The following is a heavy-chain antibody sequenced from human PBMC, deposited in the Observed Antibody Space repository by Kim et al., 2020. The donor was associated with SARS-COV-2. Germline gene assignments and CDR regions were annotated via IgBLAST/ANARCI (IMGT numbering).Heavy chain of an antibody. CDR1: GFTFSSYA. CDR2: ISYDGSNK. D-gene: IGHD3-10*01. CDR3: ARDLSGRGVLDP. Sequence: GGSLRLSCAASGFTFSSYAMHWVRQAPGKGLEWVAVISYDGSNKYYADSVKGRFTISRDNSKNTLYLQMNSLRAEDTAVYYCARDLSGRGVLDPWGQGTLVTVSS. V-gene: IGHV3-30*04. J-gene: IGHJ5*02.